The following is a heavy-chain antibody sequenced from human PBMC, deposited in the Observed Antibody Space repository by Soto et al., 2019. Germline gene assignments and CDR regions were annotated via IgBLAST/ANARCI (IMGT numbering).Heavy chain of an antibody. CDR3: AKVLKAVAGTYDY. J-gene: IGHJ4*02. Sequence: EVQLLESGGGLVQPGGSLRLSCAASGFTFSIYAMSWVRQAPGKGLEWVSAISGSGDYTYYADSVKGRFAISRDNSKNTLYLQMTCLRAEDTAVYYCAKVLKAVAGTYDYWGQGTLVTVSS. CDR2: ISGSGDYT. D-gene: IGHD6-19*01. CDR1: GFTFSIYA. V-gene: IGHV3-23*01.